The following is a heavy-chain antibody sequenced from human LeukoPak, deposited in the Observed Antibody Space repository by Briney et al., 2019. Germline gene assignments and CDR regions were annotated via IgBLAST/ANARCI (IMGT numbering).Heavy chain of an antibody. V-gene: IGHV3-23*01. CDR1: GFTFSSYA. J-gene: IGHJ6*02. D-gene: IGHD2-2*02. Sequence: GGSLRLSCAASGFTFSSYAMSWVRQAPGKGLEWVSAISGSGGSTYYADSVKGRFTISRDNSKNTLYLQMNSLRAEDTAVYYCAKPLVPAAIYYYHYGMNVWGQGTTVTVSS. CDR3: AKPLVPAAIYYYHYGMNV. CDR2: ISGSGGST.